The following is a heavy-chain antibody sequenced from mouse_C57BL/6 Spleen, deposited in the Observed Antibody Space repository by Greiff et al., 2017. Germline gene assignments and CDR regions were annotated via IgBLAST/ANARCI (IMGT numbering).Heavy chain of an antibody. D-gene: IGHD1-1*01. V-gene: IGHV1-50*01. CDR2: LDPSDSYT. J-gene: IGHJ2*01. CDR3: ARSSPITAVALGY. CDR1: GYTFTSYW. Sequence: QVQLQQPGAELVKPGASVKLSCKASGYTFTSYWMQWVKQRPGQGLEWIGELDPSDSYTNYNQKFKGKATLTVDTSSSAACLQLSSLTSEDSAVYYCARSSPITAVALGYWGEGTTRTVSS.